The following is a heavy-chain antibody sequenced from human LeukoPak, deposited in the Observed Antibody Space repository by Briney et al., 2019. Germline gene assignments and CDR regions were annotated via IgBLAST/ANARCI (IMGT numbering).Heavy chain of an antibody. V-gene: IGHV3-11*06. D-gene: IGHD4-17*01. Sequence: GGSLRLSCAASEFTFSDYYMSWMRQAPGKGLEWVSYISSSSSYTNYADSVKGRFTISRDNAKNSLYLQMNSLRAEDTAVYYCARSMTTVTTIDYWGQGTLVTVSS. J-gene: IGHJ4*02. CDR3: ARSMTTVTTIDY. CDR2: ISSSSSYT. CDR1: EFTFSDYY.